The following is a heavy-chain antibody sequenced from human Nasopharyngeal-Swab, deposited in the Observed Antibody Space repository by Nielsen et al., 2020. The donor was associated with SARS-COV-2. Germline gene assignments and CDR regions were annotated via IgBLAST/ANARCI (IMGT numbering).Heavy chain of an antibody. D-gene: IGHD6-19*01. J-gene: IGHJ6*02. CDR1: GFTFDDYA. Sequence: SLKISCAASGFTFDDYAMHWVRQAPGKGLEWVSGISWNSGSIGYADSVKGRFTISRDNAKNSLYLQMNSLRAEDTALHYCAKDMGSSGWGDGMDVWGQGTTVTVSS. CDR2: ISWNSGSI. CDR3: AKDMGSSGWGDGMDV. V-gene: IGHV3-9*01.